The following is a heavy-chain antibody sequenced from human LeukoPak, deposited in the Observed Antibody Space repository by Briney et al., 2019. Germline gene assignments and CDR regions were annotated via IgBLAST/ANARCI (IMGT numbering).Heavy chain of an antibody. CDR1: GFTFSSYA. V-gene: IGHV3-30*14. J-gene: IGHJ5*02. D-gene: IGHD6-13*01. Sequence: GGSLRLSCAASGFTFSSYAMHWVRQAPGKGLEWVAVISYDGSNKYYADSVKGRFTISRDNSKNTLYLQMNSLRAEDTVVYYCARDLPGIAAASHPWGQGTLVTVSS. CDR3: ARDLPGIAAASHP. CDR2: ISYDGSNK.